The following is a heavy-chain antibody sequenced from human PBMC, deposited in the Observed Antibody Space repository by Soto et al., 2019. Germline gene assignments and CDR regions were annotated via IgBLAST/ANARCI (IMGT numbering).Heavy chain of an antibody. CDR2: ISAYNGNT. J-gene: IGHJ4*02. V-gene: IGHV1-18*01. CDR3: ARDRGSYALDY. D-gene: IGHD1-26*01. Sequence: QVQLVQSGAEVKKPGASVKVSCKASGYTFTRSGISWVRQAPGQGLEWMGWISAYNGNTSSAPKLQGRVTMTTDTATSTADMESRSLRSEDTAVYYCARDRGSYALDYGGQGTLVTVSS. CDR1: GYTFTRSG.